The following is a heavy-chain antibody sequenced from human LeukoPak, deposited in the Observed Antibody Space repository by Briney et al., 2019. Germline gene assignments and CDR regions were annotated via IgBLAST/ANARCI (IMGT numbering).Heavy chain of an antibody. CDR2: IYYSGST. CDR3: AKDQLIVGATTAGY. Sequence: SETLSLTCTVSGGSISSYYWSWIRQPPGKGLEWIGYIYYSGSTNYNPSLKSRVTISVDTSKNQFSLKLSSVTAADTAVYYCAKDQLIVGATTAGYWGQGTLVTVSS. J-gene: IGHJ4*02. D-gene: IGHD1-26*01. CDR1: GGSISSYY. V-gene: IGHV4-59*12.